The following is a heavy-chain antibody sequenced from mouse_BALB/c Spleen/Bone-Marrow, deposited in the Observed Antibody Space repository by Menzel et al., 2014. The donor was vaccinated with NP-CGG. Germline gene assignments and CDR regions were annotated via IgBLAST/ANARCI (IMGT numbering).Heavy chain of an antibody. CDR1: GYTFTNSW. V-gene: IGHV1S130*01. D-gene: IGHD2-14*01. CDR2: IHPNSGNT. J-gene: IGHJ2*01. CDR3: ARHHRYAYYFDY. Sequence: VQLQQSGSVLVRPGASVKLSCKAPGYTFTNSWIHWAKQRPGQGLEWIGEIHPNSGNTNFNETFKVKATLTVDTSSSTAYVDLSSLTAEDSAVYYCARHHRYAYYFDYWGQGTTLTVSS.